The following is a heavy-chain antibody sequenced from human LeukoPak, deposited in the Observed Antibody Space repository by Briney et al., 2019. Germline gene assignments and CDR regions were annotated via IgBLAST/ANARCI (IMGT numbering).Heavy chain of an antibody. CDR1: GFTFSSYG. CDR2: IWYDGSNK. Sequence: GGSLRLSCAASGFTFSSYGMHGVRQAPGKGLEWVAVIWYDGSNKYYADSVKGRFTISRDNSKNTLYLQMNSLRAGDTAVYYCAKDRLFSRYYYDSSGYYAVDYWGQGTLVTVSS. CDR3: AKDRLFSRYYYDSSGYYAVDY. D-gene: IGHD3-22*01. V-gene: IGHV3-33*06. J-gene: IGHJ4*02.